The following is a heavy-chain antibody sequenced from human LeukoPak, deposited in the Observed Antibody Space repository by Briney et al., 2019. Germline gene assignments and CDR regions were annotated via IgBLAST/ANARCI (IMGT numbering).Heavy chain of an antibody. CDR2: ISWNSGSI. J-gene: IGHJ4*02. CDR1: GFTFSSYA. Sequence: GGSLRLSCAASGFTFSSYAMSWVRQAPGKGLEWVSGISWNSGSIGYADSVKGRFTISRDNAKNSLYLQMNSLRAEDMALYYCAKDSGSSSLDYWGQGTLVTVSS. CDR3: AKDSGSSSLDY. V-gene: IGHV3-9*03. D-gene: IGHD3-10*01.